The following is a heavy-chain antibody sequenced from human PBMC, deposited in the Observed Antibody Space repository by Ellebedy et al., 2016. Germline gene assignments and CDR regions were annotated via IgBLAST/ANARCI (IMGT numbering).Heavy chain of an antibody. CDR1: GLIVSGNF. J-gene: IGHJ5*02. CDR2: IHGSGST. CDR3: ARDWGGYCSGVSCYGNWFDP. D-gene: IGHD2-15*01. V-gene: IGHV3-69-1*01. Sequence: GGSLRLSCAASGLIVSGNFMSRVRQAPGKRLEWVSAIHGSGSTYYADPVKGRFTISRDNAKNSLDLQMNSLRVEDTAVYYCARDWGGYCSGVSCYGNWFDPWGQGTLVTVSS.